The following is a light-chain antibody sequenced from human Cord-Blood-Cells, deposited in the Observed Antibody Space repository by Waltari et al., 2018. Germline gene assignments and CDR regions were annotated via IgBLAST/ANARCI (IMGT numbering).Light chain of an antibody. CDR3: CSYAGSYTFGV. Sequence: QSALPQPRSVSGSPGQSVTISCTGTSSDVGGYNYVPWYQQHPGKAPKLMIYDVSKRPSGVPDRFSGSKSGNTASLTISGLQAEDEADYYCCSYAGSYTFGVFGGGTKLTVL. CDR1: SSDVGGYNY. V-gene: IGLV2-11*01. J-gene: IGLJ3*02. CDR2: DVS.